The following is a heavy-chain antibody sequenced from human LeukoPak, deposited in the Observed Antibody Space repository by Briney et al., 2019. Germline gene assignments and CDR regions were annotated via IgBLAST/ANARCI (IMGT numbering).Heavy chain of an antibody. CDR2: IKQDGSEK. J-gene: IGHJ4*02. D-gene: IGHD5-18*01. V-gene: IGHV3-7*03. CDR1: GFTFSSYW. CDR3: AREGGYSYGLPFDY. Sequence: GGSLRLSCAASGFTFSSYWMSWVRQAPGKGLEWVANIKQDGSEKYYVDSVKGRFTISRDNAKNSLYLQMNSLRAEDTAEYYCAREGGYSYGLPFDYWGQGTLVTVSS.